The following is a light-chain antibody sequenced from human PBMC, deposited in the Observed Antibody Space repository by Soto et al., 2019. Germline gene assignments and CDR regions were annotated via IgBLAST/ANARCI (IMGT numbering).Light chain of an antibody. Sequence: DVVMTQSPLSLPVTPGEPASISCRSSQSLLHSNGNTYLDWYLQKPGQSPQLLIYLSFNRASGGPDRFSGSGTGTDFTLKISRVEAEDVGVYYCMQGLHGPWTFGQGTKVEIK. V-gene: IGKV2-28*01. CDR1: QSLLHSNGNTY. CDR3: MQGLHGPWT. CDR2: LSF. J-gene: IGKJ1*01.